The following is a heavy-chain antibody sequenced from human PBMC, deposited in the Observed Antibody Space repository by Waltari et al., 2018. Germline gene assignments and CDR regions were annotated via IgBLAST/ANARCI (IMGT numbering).Heavy chain of an antibody. CDR2: ISGSGGSK. J-gene: IGHJ4*02. CDR1: GFTFSSYA. V-gene: IGHV3-23*01. CDR3: AKYGYSSSSQPGNY. Sequence: EVQLLESGGGLVQPGGSLRLSCAASGFTFSSYAMSWVRQAPGKGLEWVSAISGSGGSKYDADSVKGRLTISRDNSKNTLYLQMNSLRAEDTAVYYCAKYGYSSSSQPGNYWGQGTLVTVSS. D-gene: IGHD6-6*01.